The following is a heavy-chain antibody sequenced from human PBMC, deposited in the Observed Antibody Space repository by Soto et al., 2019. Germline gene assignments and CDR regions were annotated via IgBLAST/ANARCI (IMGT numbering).Heavy chain of an antibody. CDR2: IIPIFGTR. D-gene: IGHD2-15*01. CDR3: ARGGVVVDLRVKYDYGLDA. CDR1: GGTFSSYV. J-gene: IGHJ6*02. Sequence: QVQLVQSGAEVKKPGSSVKVSCKASGGTFSSYVINWVRQAPGEGLEWMGGIIPIFGTRNYAQKFQGRATITAAESTPTAYMALSGLRSEDTAVYYFARGGVVVDLRVKYDYGLDAWGQGTTVTVSS. V-gene: IGHV1-69*12.